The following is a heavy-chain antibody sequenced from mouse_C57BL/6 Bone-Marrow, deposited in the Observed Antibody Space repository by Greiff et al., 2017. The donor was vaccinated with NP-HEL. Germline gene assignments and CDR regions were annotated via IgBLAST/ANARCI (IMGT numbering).Heavy chain of an antibody. J-gene: IGHJ2*01. D-gene: IGHD2-5*01. CDR1: GYTFTDYY. CDR3: ARESNYDSFFDY. CDR2: INPYNGGT. V-gene: IGHV1-19*01. Sequence: EVQGVESGPVLVKPGASVKMSCKASGYTFTDYYMNWVKQSHGKSLEWIGVINPYNGGTSYNQKFKGKATLTVDKSSSTAYMELNSLTSEDSAVYYCARESNYDSFFDYWGQGTTLTVSS.